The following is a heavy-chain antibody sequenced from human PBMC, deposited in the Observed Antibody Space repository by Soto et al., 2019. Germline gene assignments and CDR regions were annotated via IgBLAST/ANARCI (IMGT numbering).Heavy chain of an antibody. CDR1: GFTFGNYG. V-gene: IGHV3-23*01. J-gene: IGHJ3*01. CDR2: ISGGGGNT. Sequence: DVQLLEFGGGLVQPGGSLRLSCATSGFTFGNYGMNWVRQAPGKGLEWVSGISGGGGNTYYADSVKGRFTISRDPSKNTVFLEMNSLRAEDTAVYYCAKGFIVVVTVLRPDDAFDVWGQGTLVTVSS. D-gene: IGHD2-21*02. CDR3: AKGFIVVVTVLRPDDAFDV.